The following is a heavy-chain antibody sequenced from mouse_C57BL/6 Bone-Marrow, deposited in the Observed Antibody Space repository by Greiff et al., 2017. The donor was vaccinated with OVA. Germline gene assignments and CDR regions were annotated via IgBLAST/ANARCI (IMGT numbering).Heavy chain of an antibody. CDR3: ARSYSNYVWFAY. CDR1: GYTFTSYG. V-gene: IGHV1-81*01. D-gene: IGHD2-5*01. Sequence: VKLVESGAELARPGASVKLSCKASGYTFTSYGISWVKQRTGQGLEWIGEIYPRSGNTYYNEKFKGKATLTADKSSSTAYMELRSLTSEDSAVYVCARSYSNYVWFAYWCQGTLVTVSA. CDR2: IYPRSGNT. J-gene: IGHJ3*01.